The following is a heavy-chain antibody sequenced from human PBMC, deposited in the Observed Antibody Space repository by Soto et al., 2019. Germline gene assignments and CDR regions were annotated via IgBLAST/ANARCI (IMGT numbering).Heavy chain of an antibody. Sequence: PSETLSLTCAVYGGAFSGYYWSWIRQPPGKGLEWIGEINHSGSTKYNPSLKSRVTISVDTSKNQFSLKLSSVTAADTAVYYCARDSIAAAGTDYWGQGTLVTVSS. CDR2: INHSGST. CDR3: ARDSIAAAGTDY. CDR1: GGAFSGYY. J-gene: IGHJ4*02. V-gene: IGHV4-34*01. D-gene: IGHD6-13*01.